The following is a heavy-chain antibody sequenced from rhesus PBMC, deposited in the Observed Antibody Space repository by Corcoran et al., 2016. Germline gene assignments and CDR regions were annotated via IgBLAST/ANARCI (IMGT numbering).Heavy chain of an antibody. CDR2: ISYTGGST. CDR1: GFTFSSYG. J-gene: IGHJ4*01. D-gene: IGHD1-7*02. V-gene: IGHV3S5*01. Sequence: EVQLVETGGDLVQPGGSLRLSCAASGFTFSSYGMSWVRQAPGKGLEWVSGISYTGGSTYYADSVKGRFTISRDNSKNTLSLQMNSLRAEDTAVYYCAKDLDWNDVFDYWGQGVLVTVSS. CDR3: AKDLDWNDVFDY.